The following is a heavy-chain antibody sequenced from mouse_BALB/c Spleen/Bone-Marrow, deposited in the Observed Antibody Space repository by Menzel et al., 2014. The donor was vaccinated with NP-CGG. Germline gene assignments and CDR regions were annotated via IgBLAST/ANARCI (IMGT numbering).Heavy chain of an antibody. CDR3: VRQNYDYAWFAY. CDR2: IRSKSNNYAT. Sequence: EVQVVESGGGLVRPKGSLKLSCAASGFTFNTYAMNWVRQAPGKGLEWVARIRSKSNNYATYYADSVKDRFTISRDDSQSMLYLQMNNLKTEDTAMYYCVRQNYDYAWFAYWGQGTLVTVSA. V-gene: IGHV10-1*02. CDR1: GFTFNTYA. D-gene: IGHD2-4*01. J-gene: IGHJ3*01.